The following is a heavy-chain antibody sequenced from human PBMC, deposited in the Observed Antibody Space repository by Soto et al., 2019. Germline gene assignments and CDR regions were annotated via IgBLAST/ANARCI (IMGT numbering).Heavy chain of an antibody. CDR1: GFTFSKSS. V-gene: IGHV1-58*01. J-gene: IGHJ5*02. CDR2: VVVGSDNT. CDR3: AAEIDVYADFNH. D-gene: IGHD4-17*01. Sequence: QVQLVQSGPEVKKPGTSVIVSCKTSGFTFSKSSVQWMRQARGQRLEWIGWVVVGSDNTRYAQNLQDRVTITRDMSTSTSYMELSSLTSEDTAVYFCAAEIDVYADFNHWGQGTPVTVSS.